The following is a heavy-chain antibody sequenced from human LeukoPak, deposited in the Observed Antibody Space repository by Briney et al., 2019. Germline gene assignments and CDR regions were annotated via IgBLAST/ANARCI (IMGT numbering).Heavy chain of an antibody. D-gene: IGHD3-22*01. J-gene: IGHJ4*02. CDR3: AKSPSYYYDSSGYCDYFDY. CDR2: ISGSGGST. CDR1: GFTFSSYA. V-gene: IGHV3-23*01. Sequence: PGGSLRLSCAASGFTFSSYAMSWVRQAPGKGLEWVSAISGSGGSTYYADSVKGRFTISRDNSKNTLYLQMNSLRAEDTAVYYCAKSPSYYYDSSGYCDYFDYWGQGTLVTVSS.